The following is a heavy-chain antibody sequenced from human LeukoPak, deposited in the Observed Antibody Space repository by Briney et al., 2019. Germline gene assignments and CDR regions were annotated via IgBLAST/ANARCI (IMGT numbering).Heavy chain of an antibody. CDR3: AREDGIAAAGPFDY. D-gene: IGHD6-13*01. CDR2: FFYSGIA. Sequence: SETLSLTCTVSGGSISNYYWSWIRQPPGKGLGWIGYFFYSGIANYNPSLKSRVTISIDTSKNQFSLKLSSVTAADTAVYYCAREDGIAAAGPFDYWGQGTLVTVSS. J-gene: IGHJ4*02. V-gene: IGHV4-59*01. CDR1: GGSISNYY.